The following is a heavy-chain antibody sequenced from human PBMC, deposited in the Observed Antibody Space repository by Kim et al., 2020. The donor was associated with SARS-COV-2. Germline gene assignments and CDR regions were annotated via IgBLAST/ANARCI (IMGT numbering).Heavy chain of an antibody. J-gene: IGHJ4*02. CDR3: AKGMECDRGNWYDS. CDR1: GFVFTSYA. Sequence: GGSLRLSCAASGFVFTSYALNWVRQAPGKGLEWFAHINGGGKVRSLDSVGGRLPISRDNCANTVHLEMTGLRADDTAIYYCAKGMECDRGNWYDSWGQGTQVTVSS. CDR2: INGGGKV. D-gene: IGHD3-3*01. V-gene: IGHV3-23*01.